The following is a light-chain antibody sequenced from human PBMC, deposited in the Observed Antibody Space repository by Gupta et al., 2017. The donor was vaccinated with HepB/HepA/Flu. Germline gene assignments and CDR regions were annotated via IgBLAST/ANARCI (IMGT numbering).Light chain of an antibody. J-gene: IGKJ2*01. V-gene: IGKV3-11*01. Sequence: IVLTQSPATLSLSPGDRATLSHGASQSISYFLAWYPQKPGQAPRLLIYNGSNRDSGIPDRFSGSGSGTDFTLTISSVEPEDVAVYYCRQGRPWLCAFGQGTKVDIK. CDR1: QSISYF. CDR2: NGS. CDR3: RQGRPWLCA.